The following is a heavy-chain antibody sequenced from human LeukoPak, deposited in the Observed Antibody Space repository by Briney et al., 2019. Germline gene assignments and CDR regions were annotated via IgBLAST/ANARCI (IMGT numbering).Heavy chain of an antibody. CDR3: ARAIRGYSYGDFDY. V-gene: IGHV3-48*01. CDR2: ISSSSNTI. CDR1: GFTFSNYS. D-gene: IGHD5-18*01. Sequence: GGSLRLSCAASGFTFSNYSMNWVRQAPGKGLEWVSYISSSSNTIYYADSVKGRFTISRDNAKNSLYLQMNSLRAEDTAVHYCARAIRGYSYGDFDYWGQGTLVTVSS. J-gene: IGHJ4*02.